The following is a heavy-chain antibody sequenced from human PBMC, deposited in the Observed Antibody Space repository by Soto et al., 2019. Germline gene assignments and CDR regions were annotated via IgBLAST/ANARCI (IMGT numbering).Heavy chain of an antibody. CDR2: ISHRGTA. CDR3: ARVSATGTRWFDP. V-gene: IGHV4-31*03. D-gene: IGHD6-13*01. CDR1: GGSIISGAYY. J-gene: IGHJ5*02. Sequence: SETLSLTCTVSGGSIISGAYYCCCIRQHPGKGLEWIGYISHRGTAYYTPSLKSRVSLSVDPSKSQFSLNVTSLTAADTAVYYCARVSATGTRWFDPWGPGTLVTVSS.